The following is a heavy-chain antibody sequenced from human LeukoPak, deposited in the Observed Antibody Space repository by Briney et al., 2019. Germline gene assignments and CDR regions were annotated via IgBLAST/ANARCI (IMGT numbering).Heavy chain of an antibody. CDR1: GGSISSGGYS. CDR2: IYHSGSS. J-gene: IGHJ6*02. V-gene: IGHV4-30-2*01. Sequence: SQTLSLTCAVSGGSISSGGYSWGWIRQPPGKGLEWIGYIYHSGSSYYNPSLRSRVTISVDTSKNQFSLKLSSVTAADTAVYHCARDNWNYGSSMDVWGQGTTVTVSS. D-gene: IGHD1-7*01. CDR3: ARDNWNYGSSMDV.